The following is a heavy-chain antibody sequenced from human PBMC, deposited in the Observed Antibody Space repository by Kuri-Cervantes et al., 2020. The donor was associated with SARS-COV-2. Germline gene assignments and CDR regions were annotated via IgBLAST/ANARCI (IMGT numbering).Heavy chain of an antibody. CDR1: GGSIGDRNSY. D-gene: IGHD2-15*01. CDR2: VQYNGNT. Sequence: SETLSLTCTVSGGSIGDRNSYWSWIRQPPGKGLEWVGNVQYNGNTNYNPSLKSRVTISVDTSKNQFSLKLSSVTAADTAVYYCARQRATLWYFDLWGRGTLVTVSS. V-gene: IGHV4-39*01. CDR3: ARQRATLWYFDL. J-gene: IGHJ2*01.